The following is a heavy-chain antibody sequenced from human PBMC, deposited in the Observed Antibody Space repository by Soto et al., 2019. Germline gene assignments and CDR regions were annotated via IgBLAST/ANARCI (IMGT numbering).Heavy chain of an antibody. V-gene: IGHV3-21*01. CDR1: GFTFSSYS. CDR3: ARPYSSSSYYFDY. D-gene: IGHD6-6*01. J-gene: IGHJ4*02. CDR2: ISSSSSYI. Sequence: GESLKISCAASGFTFSSYSMNWVRQAPGKGLEWVSSISSSSSYIYYADSVKGRFTISRDNAKNSLYLQMNSLRAEDTAVYYCARPYSSSSYYFDYWGQGTLVTVSS.